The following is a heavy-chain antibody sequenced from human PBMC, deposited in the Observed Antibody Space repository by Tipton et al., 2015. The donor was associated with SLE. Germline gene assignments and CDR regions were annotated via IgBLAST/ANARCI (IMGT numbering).Heavy chain of an antibody. CDR2: IYRSGST. CDR1: GFSISSGYY. V-gene: IGHV4-38-2*02. Sequence: TLSLTCTVSGFSISSGYYWGWMRQSPGKGLEWIGSIYRSGSTYYTPSLRSRVTISLDTSMSQFSLRLRSVTAADTAVYYCARHRLTVLQKVNVPSDGLDVWGQGTTVSVSS. D-gene: IGHD3-10*01. J-gene: IGHJ6*02. CDR3: ARHRLTVLQKVNVPSDGLDV.